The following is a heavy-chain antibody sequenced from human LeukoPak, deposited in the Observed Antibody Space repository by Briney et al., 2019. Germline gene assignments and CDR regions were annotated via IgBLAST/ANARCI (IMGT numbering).Heavy chain of an antibody. V-gene: IGHV4-39*02. CDR3: ARLWIVATWFDA. Sequence: SETLSLTCTVSNGSMTSDSYFWTWVRQPPGKGLEWIGSIFYSGKTYYSASLKSRVTVSLDTSKKNFSLRLSSVTAADTAVYYCARLWIVATWFDAWGQGALVTVSS. D-gene: IGHD2-2*03. CDR2: IFYSGKT. CDR1: NGSMTSDSYF. J-gene: IGHJ5*02.